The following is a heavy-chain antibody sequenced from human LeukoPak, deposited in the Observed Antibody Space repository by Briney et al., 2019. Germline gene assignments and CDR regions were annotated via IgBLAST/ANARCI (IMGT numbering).Heavy chain of an antibody. CDR3: AGTLGALYNWFDP. Sequence: SETLSLTCTVSGGSISSGGYYWSWIRQHPGKGLEWIGYIYYSGSTYYNPSLKSRVTISVDTSKNQFSLKLSSVTAADTAVYYCAGTLGALYNWFDPWGQGTLVTVSS. V-gene: IGHV4-31*03. CDR1: GGSISSGGYY. D-gene: IGHD1-26*01. CDR2: IYYSGST. J-gene: IGHJ5*02.